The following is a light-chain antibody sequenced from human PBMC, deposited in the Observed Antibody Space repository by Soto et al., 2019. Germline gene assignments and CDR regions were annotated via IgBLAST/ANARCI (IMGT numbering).Light chain of an antibody. CDR2: GAS. J-gene: IGKJ1*01. CDR1: QSVSRY. Sequence: EIVMTQSPASLSVSPGERVTLSCTASQSVSRYLAWYQQIPGQAPRLLIHGASTGAIGVPDRFSGSGSGTEFTLTISRLEPEDFTVYYCHHYETFGQGTKVDIK. V-gene: IGKV3-15*01. CDR3: HHYET.